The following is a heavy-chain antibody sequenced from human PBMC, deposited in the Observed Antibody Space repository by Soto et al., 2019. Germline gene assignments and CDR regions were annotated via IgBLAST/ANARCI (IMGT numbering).Heavy chain of an antibody. CDR2: IYWDADK. V-gene: IGHV2-5*02. CDR3: AYLPCSGGSCYWFSFSGMDV. Sequence: QITLKESGPTLVKPTQTLTLTCTFPGFSLSTSGVGVAWIRQPPGEALEWLALIYWDADKRYRPSLENRLTITKDTSKNQVVLTMTNMDSVDTATYYCAYLPCSGGSCYWFSFSGMDVWGQGTTVTVSS. D-gene: IGHD2-15*01. CDR1: GFSLSTSGVG. J-gene: IGHJ6*02.